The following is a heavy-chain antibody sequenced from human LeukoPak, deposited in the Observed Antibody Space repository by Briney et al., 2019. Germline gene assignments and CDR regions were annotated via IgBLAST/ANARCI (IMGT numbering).Heavy chain of an antibody. D-gene: IGHD6-13*01. V-gene: IGHV1-69*06. CDR3: ARRVVSSSWYGESWFDP. Sequence: SVTVSCTASGGTFSSYAISWVRQAPGQGLEWMGGIIPIFGTATYAQKFQGRVTITADKSTSTAYMELSSLRSEDTAVYYCARRVVSSSWYGESWFDPWGQGTLVTVSS. CDR2: IIPIFGTA. CDR1: GGTFSSYA. J-gene: IGHJ5*02.